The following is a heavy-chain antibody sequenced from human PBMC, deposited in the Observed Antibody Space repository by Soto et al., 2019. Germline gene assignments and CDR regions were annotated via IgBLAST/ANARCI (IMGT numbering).Heavy chain of an antibody. CDR3: ASGVEYCSGGSCSH. CDR2: ISGSGGST. J-gene: IGHJ4*02. CDR1: GFHFSSYA. V-gene: IGHV3-23*01. Sequence: GGSLRLSCAASGFHFSSYAMSWVRQAPGKGLEWVSAISGSGGSTYYADSVKGRFTISRDNSKNTLYPQMNSLRAEDTAVYYCASGVEYCSGGSCSHWGQGTLVTVSS. D-gene: IGHD2-15*01.